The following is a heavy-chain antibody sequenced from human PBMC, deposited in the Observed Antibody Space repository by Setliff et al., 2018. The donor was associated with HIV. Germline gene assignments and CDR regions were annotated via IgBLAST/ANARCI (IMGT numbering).Heavy chain of an antibody. D-gene: IGHD1-1*01. J-gene: IGHJ5*02. CDR3: AQEERDAYNYWFDP. Sequence: SETLSLTCTVSGGSISGFYWSWIRQSAGKGLEWIGYIYYSGSTYYNPSLKSRVTVSVDTSKNQFSLNLSSVTAADTAVYYCAQEERDAYNYWFDPWGQGTLVTVS. CDR1: GGSISGFY. CDR2: IYYSGST. V-gene: IGHV4-59*08.